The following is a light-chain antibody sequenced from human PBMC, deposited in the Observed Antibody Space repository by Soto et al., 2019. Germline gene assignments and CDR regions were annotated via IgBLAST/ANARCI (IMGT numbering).Light chain of an antibody. J-gene: IGKJ1*01. CDR2: RAS. V-gene: IGKV3-15*01. CDR3: QQYGSRG. Sequence: IVMTQSPATLSVSPGERATLSCRASQNIYSNVAWYQQRPGRAPRLLIYRASTRAPGIPDRFSGSGSGTDFTLTISRLEPEDFAVYYCQQYGSRGFGQGTKVDIK. CDR1: QNIYSN.